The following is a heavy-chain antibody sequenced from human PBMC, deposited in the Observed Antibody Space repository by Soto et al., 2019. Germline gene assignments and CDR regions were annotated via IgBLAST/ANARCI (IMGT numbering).Heavy chain of an antibody. D-gene: IGHD3-10*01. J-gene: IGHJ4*02. V-gene: IGHV1-69*12. CDR3: ATGQTNYYGSGSYSPFDY. Sequence: QVQLVQSGAEVKKPGSSVKASCKASGGTFSSYAISWVRQAPGQGLEWMGGIIPIFGTANYAQKFQGRVTITADESTSTAYMELSSLRSEDTAVYYCATGQTNYYGSGSYSPFDYWGQGTLVTVSS. CDR1: GGTFSSYA. CDR2: IIPIFGTA.